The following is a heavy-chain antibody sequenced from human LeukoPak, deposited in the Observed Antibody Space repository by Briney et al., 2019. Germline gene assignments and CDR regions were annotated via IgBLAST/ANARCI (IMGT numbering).Heavy chain of an antibody. V-gene: IGHV4-4*07. D-gene: IGHD3-16*01. CDR3: AREVWEADAFDI. CDR1: GGSISSYY. Sequence: ASETLSLTCTVSGGSISSYYWSWIRQPAGKGLEWIGRFYADGSTHYNPSLKSRVTMSIDPSKNQFSLKLTFVTAADTAVYYCAREVWEADAFDIWGQGTVVTVSS. CDR2: FYADGST. J-gene: IGHJ3*02.